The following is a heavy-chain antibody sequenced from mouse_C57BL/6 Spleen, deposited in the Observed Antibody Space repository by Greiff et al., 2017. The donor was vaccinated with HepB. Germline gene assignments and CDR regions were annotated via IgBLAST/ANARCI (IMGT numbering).Heavy chain of an antibody. D-gene: IGHD2-5*01. CDR2: IDPETGGT. CDR1: GYTFTDYE. V-gene: IGHV1-15*01. Sequence: QVQLKQSGAELVRPGASVTLSCKASGYTFTDYEMHWVKQTPVHGLEWIGAIDPETGGTAYNQKFKGKAILTADKSSSTAYMELRSLTSADSAVYYCARSPHSNSFAGFAYWGQGTLVTVSA. CDR3: ARSPHSNSFAGFAY. J-gene: IGHJ3*01.